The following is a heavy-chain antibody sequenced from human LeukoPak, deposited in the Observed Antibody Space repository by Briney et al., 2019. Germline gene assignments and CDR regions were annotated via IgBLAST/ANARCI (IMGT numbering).Heavy chain of an antibody. CDR3: ITGDYDFWSGFYSPNHYFDY. Sequence: NPGGSLRLSCAASGFTFNSAWMSWVRQAPGKGLEWVGRIKGKTAAGAPDYVASVKGRFTISRDDSKNTLFLQMNSLKTEDTAVYYCITGDYDFWSGFYSPNHYFDYWGQGTLVTVSS. J-gene: IGHJ4*02. V-gene: IGHV3-15*01. CDR2: IKGKTAAGAP. D-gene: IGHD3-3*01. CDR1: GFTFNSAW.